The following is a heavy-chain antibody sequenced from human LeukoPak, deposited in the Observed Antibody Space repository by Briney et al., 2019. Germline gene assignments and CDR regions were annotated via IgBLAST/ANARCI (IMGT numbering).Heavy chain of an antibody. CDR3: ARDLVKYNCNYWFDP. J-gene: IGHJ5*02. V-gene: IGHV3-9*01. CDR2: IRLDSGSI. D-gene: IGHD1-7*01. Sequence: GGSLRLSCAASGFTFDDYAMHWVRQDPGKGLEWVSAIRLDSGSIGYADCEKGQFTISRDNSKNTVELQMNSLRAEDTAVYYCARDLVKYNCNYWFDPWGEGTQVTVSS. CDR1: GFTFDDYA.